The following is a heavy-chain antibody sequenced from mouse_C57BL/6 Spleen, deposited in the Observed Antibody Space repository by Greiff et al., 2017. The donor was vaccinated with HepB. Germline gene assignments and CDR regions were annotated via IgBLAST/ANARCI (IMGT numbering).Heavy chain of an antibody. V-gene: IGHV5-6*01. J-gene: IGHJ4*01. Sequence: EVQLQESGGDLVKPGGSLKLSCAASGFTFSSYGMSWVRQTPDKRLEWVATISSGGSYTYYPDSVKGRFTISRDNAKNTLYLQMSSLKSEDTAMYYCARHRIYDGYYGAMDYWGQGTSVTVSS. CDR1: GFTFSSYG. CDR3: ARHRIYDGYYGAMDY. D-gene: IGHD2-3*01. CDR2: ISSGGSYT.